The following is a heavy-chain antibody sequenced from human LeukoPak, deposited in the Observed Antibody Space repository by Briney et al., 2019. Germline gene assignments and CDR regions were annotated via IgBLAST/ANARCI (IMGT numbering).Heavy chain of an antibody. V-gene: IGHV3-23*01. J-gene: IGHJ4*02. CDR2: LSGSGGGT. CDR1: GITLSNYV. Sequence: GGSLRLSCAVSGITLSNYVLSWVRQAPGKGLEWVAGLSGSGGGTNYADSVQGRFTISRDNPKNTLYLQMNSLRAEDTAVYFCAKRGLVIRVFLVGFHKEAYYFDSWGQGALVTVSS. CDR3: AKRGLVIRVFLVGFHKEAYYFDS. D-gene: IGHD2-21*01.